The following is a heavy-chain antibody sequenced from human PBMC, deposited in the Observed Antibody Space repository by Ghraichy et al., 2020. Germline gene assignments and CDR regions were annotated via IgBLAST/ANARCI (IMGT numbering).Heavy chain of an antibody. Sequence: GSLRLSCAVNGGPFSDHTWSWIRQPPGRGLEWIGEIHHSGNSNNNPALNSRITMSVDASKNQFSLRLTSVTAADTAVYYCARNTAGSGPYPYYFDYWGQGSLVSISS. CDR3: ARNTAGSGPYPYYFDY. V-gene: IGHV4-34*01. CDR2: IHHSGNS. D-gene: IGHD3-10*01. CDR1: GGPFSDHT. J-gene: IGHJ4*02.